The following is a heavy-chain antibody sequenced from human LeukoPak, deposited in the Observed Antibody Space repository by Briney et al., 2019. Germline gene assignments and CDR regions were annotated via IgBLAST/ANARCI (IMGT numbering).Heavy chain of an antibody. CDR3: ARDGPSVAGTRYYYYYGMDV. CDR2: ISGSSSTI. Sequence: GGSLRLSCAASGFTFSSYSMNWVRQAPGKGLEWVSYISGSSSTIYYADSVKGRFTICRDNAKNSLYLQMNSLRDEDTAVYYCARDGPSVAGTRYYYYYGMDVWGQGTTVTVSS. CDR1: GFTFSSYS. J-gene: IGHJ6*02. V-gene: IGHV3-48*02. D-gene: IGHD6-19*01.